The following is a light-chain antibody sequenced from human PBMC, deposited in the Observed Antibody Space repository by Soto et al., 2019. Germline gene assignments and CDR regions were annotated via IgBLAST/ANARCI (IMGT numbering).Light chain of an antibody. CDR2: GAS. Sequence: TQSPSSLSASVGDRVTITCQASQDISNYLNWYQQKPGQAPRLLMYGASSRATGTPDRFSGSGSGTDFTLTISRLEPEDFAVYYCQQYGSSPLTFGGGTKVDIK. CDR3: QQYGSSPLT. V-gene: IGKV3-20*01. CDR1: QDISNY. J-gene: IGKJ4*01.